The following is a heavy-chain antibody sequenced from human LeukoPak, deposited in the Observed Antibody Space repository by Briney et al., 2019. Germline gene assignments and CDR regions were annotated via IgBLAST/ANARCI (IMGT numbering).Heavy chain of an antibody. CDR1: GFTFSSYS. J-gene: IGHJ4*02. CDR2: ISSSSSTI. D-gene: IGHD2-21*02. Sequence: GGSLRLSCAASGFTFSSYSMNWVRQAPGKGLEWLSYISSSSSTIYYADSVKGRFTISRDNAKNSLYLQMNSLRAEDTAVYYCARRAYCGGDCSFDYWGQGTLVTVSS. V-gene: IGHV3-48*04. CDR3: ARRAYCGGDCSFDY.